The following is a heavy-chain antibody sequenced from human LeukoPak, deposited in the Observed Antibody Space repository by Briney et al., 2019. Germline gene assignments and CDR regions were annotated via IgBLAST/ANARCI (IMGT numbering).Heavy chain of an antibody. D-gene: IGHD3-16*01. CDR3: ARDPFV. J-gene: IGHJ1*01. Sequence: IPSETLSLTCTVSNGSISNYYWGWIRQPPGRGLEWIGHIYSSGSTDYNPSLKSRVTISVDTSNDQFSLKLSSVTVADTAVYYCARDPFVWGQGTLVTVSS. V-gene: IGHV4-59*01. CDR1: NGSISNYY. CDR2: IYSSGST.